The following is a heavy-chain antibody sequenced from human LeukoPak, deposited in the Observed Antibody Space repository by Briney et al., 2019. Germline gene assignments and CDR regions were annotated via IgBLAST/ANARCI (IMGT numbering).Heavy chain of an antibody. CDR2: IFPGDSDT. J-gene: IGHJ4*02. CDR3: ARQVEYGGNGFDY. CDR1: GYIFTNYW. Sequence: GESLKISCKGSGYIFTNYWIGWVRQMPGKGLEWMGIIFPGDSDTRYSPSFQGQVTISADKSISTAYLQWSSLKASDTAMYYCARQVEYGGNGFDYWGQGTLVTVSS. V-gene: IGHV5-51*01. D-gene: IGHD4-23*01.